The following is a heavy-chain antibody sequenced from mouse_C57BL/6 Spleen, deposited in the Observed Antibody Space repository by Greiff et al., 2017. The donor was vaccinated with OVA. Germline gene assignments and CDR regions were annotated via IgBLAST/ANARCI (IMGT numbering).Heavy chain of an antibody. CDR2: IDPSDSYT. D-gene: IGHD3-2*02. Sequence: QVQLQQPGAELVMPGASVKLSCKASGYTFTSYWMHWVKQRPGQGLEWIGEIDPSDSYTNYNQKFKGKSTLTVDKSSSTAYMQLSSLTSEDSAVYYCARRLHLGPAPWYFDVWGTGTTVTVSS. CDR1: GYTFTSYW. CDR3: ARRLHLGPAPWYFDV. V-gene: IGHV1-69*01. J-gene: IGHJ1*03.